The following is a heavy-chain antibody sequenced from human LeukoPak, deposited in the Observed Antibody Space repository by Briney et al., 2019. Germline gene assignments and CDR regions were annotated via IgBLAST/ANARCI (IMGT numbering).Heavy chain of an antibody. J-gene: IGHJ4*02. Sequence: GGSLRLSCTASGFTFGDYAISWVRQAPGKGLEWIAFIRNKAYGGRTEYAASVKGRFTISRDDSKGIAYLQMNSLKTEDTAVYYCTRDDYYWGQGALVTVSS. V-gene: IGHV3-49*04. CDR3: TRDDYY. CDR1: GFTFGDYA. D-gene: IGHD4/OR15-4a*01. CDR2: IRNKAYGGRT.